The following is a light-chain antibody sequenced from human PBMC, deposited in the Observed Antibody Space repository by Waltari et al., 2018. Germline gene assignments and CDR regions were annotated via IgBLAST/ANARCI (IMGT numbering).Light chain of an antibody. CDR3: QQRSSWPFMYT. CDR1: QSIRKY. V-gene: IGKV3-11*01. CDR2: DAS. J-gene: IGKJ2*01. Sequence: EIVLTQSPATLSLSPGEKATLSCRASQSIRKYLAWYQQKPGPAPRLLIYDASNRPTDIPARFSGSGSGTDFTLTISSLEPEDFAVYYCQQRSSWPFMYTFGQGTKLEIK.